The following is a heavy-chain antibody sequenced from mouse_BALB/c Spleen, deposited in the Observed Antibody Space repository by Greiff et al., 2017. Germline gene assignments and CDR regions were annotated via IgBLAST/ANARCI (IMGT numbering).Heavy chain of an antibody. CDR2: IDPENGNT. Sequence: VQLQQSGPELVKPGPSVSLSCNASGYYITDYYMHWVKQRPEQGLEWIGWIDPENGNTIYDPKFQGKASITADTSSNTAYLQLSSLTSEDTAVSYCASRLTNSTVVEGFDVWGAGTTVTVSS. J-gene: IGHJ1*01. D-gene: IGHD1-1*01. CDR1: GYYITDYY. CDR3: ASRLTNSTVVEGFDV. V-gene: IGHV14-1*02.